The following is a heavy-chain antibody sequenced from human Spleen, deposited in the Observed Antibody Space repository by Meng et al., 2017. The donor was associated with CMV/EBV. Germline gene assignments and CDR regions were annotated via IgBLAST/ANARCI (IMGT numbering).Heavy chain of an antibody. CDR1: GFSFNSYA. Sequence: GESLKISCAASGFSFNSYAMSWVRQAPGKGLEWVSAIGSNGINTYYADSVKGRFTISRDNARNTLFLQMNSLRAEDTAVYYCTGKGFESWGQGTLVTVSS. CDR3: TGKGFES. CDR2: IGSNGINT. J-gene: IGHJ4*02. D-gene: IGHD1-1*01. V-gene: IGHV3-23*05.